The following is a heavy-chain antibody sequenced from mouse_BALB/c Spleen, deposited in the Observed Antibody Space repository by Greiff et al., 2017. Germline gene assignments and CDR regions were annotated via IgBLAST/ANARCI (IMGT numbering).Heavy chain of an antibody. V-gene: IGHV2-6-7*01. Sequence: VQGVESGPGLVAPSQSLSITCTVSGFSLTGYGVNWVRQPPGKGLEWLGMIWGDGSTDYNSALKSRLSISKDNSKSQVFLKMNSLQTDDTARYYCAREEGTTAPWFAYWGQGTLVTVSA. D-gene: IGHD1-2*01. CDR1: GFSLTGYG. J-gene: IGHJ3*01. CDR3: AREEGTTAPWFAY. CDR2: IWGDGST.